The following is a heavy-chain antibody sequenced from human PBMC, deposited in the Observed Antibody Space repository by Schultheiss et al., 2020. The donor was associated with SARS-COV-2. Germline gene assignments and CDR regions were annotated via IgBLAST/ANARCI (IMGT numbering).Heavy chain of an antibody. D-gene: IGHD3-22*01. CDR1: GGSFSGYY. CDR3: ARESYDYYDSSGSLYYFDY. V-gene: IGHV4-59*12. CDR2: IYYSGST. J-gene: IGHJ4*02. Sequence: SETLSLTCAVYGGSFSGYYWSWIRQPPGKGLEWIGYIYYSGSTYYNPSLKSRVTISVDTSKNQFSLKLSSVTAADTAVYYCARESYDYYDSSGSLYYFDYWGQGTLVTVSS.